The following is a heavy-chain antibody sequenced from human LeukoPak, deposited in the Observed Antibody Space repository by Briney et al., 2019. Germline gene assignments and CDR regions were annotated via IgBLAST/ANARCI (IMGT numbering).Heavy chain of an antibody. D-gene: IGHD5-18*01. CDR2: ISYDGSNK. Sequence: PGGSLRLSCAASGFTFSSYAMHWVRQAPGKGLEWVAVISYDGSNKYYADSVKGRFTISRDNSKNTLYLQMNSLRAEDTAVYYCASLFRGYSYGYEEDFDYWGQGTLVTVSS. V-gene: IGHV3-30-3*01. J-gene: IGHJ4*02. CDR1: GFTFSSYA. CDR3: ASLFRGYSYGYEEDFDY.